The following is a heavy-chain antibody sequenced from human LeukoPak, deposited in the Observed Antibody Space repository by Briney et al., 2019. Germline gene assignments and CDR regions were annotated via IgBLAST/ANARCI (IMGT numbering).Heavy chain of an antibody. CDR1: GYTFTSYA. J-gene: IGHJ6*03. CDR2: INTNTGNP. D-gene: IGHD6-13*01. CDR3: ARDSSSWTRLYYYYYYMDV. Sequence: GASVKVSCKASGYTFTSYAMNWVRQAPGQGLEWMGWINTNTGNPTYAQGFTGRFVFSLDTSVSTAYLQISSLKAEDTAVYYCARDSSSWTRLYYYYYYMDVWGKGTTVIVSS. V-gene: IGHV7-4-1*02.